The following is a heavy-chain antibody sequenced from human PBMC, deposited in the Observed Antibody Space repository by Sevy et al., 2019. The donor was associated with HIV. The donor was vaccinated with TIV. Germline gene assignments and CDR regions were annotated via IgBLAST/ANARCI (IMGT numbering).Heavy chain of an antibody. CDR2: IYSGGTT. D-gene: IGHD2-8*01. J-gene: IGHJ5*02. CDR3: ARGVVKYCTYGVCYIGWLDP. CDR1: GVTVSSNY. Sequence: GGSLRLSCAASGVTVSSNYMNWVRQAPGKGLEWVSVIYSGGTTYYADSVKGRFTISSDNSKNTLYLQMNNLRAEDTAVYYCARGVVKYCTYGVCYIGWLDPWGQGSLVTVSS. V-gene: IGHV3-53*01.